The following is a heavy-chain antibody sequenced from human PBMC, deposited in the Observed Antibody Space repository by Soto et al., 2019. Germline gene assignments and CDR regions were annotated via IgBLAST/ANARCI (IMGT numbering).Heavy chain of an antibody. CDR2: ISSSGSTI. Sequence: GGSLRLSCAASGFTFSDYYMSWIRQAPGKGLEWVSYISSSGSTIYYADSVKGRFTISRDNAKNSLYLQMNSLRAEDTAVYYCARDLMSSGYYPDYALDIWGQGTMVTVSS. CDR3: ARDLMSSGYYPDYALDI. CDR1: GFTFSDYY. J-gene: IGHJ3*02. D-gene: IGHD3-22*01. V-gene: IGHV3-11*01.